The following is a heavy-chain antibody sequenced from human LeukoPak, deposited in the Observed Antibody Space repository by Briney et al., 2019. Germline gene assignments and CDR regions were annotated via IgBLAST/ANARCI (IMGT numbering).Heavy chain of an antibody. CDR3: ARGYSSSWYGGSLFDY. D-gene: IGHD6-13*01. Sequence: ASVKVSCKASGYTFTSYAMNWVRQAPGQGLEWMGWINTNTGNPTYAQGFTGRFVFSLDTSVSTAYLQTSSLKAEDTAVYYCARGYSSSWYGGSLFDYWGQGTLVTVSS. CDR2: INTNTGNP. J-gene: IGHJ4*02. V-gene: IGHV7-4-1*02. CDR1: GYTFTSYA.